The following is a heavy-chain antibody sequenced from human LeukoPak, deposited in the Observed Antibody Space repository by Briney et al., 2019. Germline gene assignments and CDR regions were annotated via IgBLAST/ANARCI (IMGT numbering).Heavy chain of an antibody. V-gene: IGHV3-23*01. CDR1: EFTFSSYA. CDR2: IGGSAGTP. CDR3: AKGRNVYNFGGGGF. J-gene: IGHJ4*02. Sequence: PGGSLRLSCEVSEFTFSSYAMTWVRQAPGKGLEWVSGIGGSAGTPYYADAVKGRFAISRDNSKNTLYLQMNSLRAEDTAVYYCAKGRNVYNFGGGGFWGQGTLVTVSS. D-gene: IGHD5-24*01.